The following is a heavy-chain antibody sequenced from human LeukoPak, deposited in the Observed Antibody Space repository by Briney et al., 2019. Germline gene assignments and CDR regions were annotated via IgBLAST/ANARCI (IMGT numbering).Heavy chain of an antibody. J-gene: IGHJ4*02. CDR2: ISGSGSYI. D-gene: IGHD2-8*01. V-gene: IGHV3-23*01. CDR1: GVAFNSYA. Sequence: GGSLRLSCVASGVAFNSYAMSWVRQAPGKGLGWVSGISGSGSYIDHADSVEGRFTISRDNSKNTLYLQMNSLRAEDTAVYYCARDRGGFRIMVMTDWGQGTPVTVSS. CDR3: ARDRGGFRIMVMTD.